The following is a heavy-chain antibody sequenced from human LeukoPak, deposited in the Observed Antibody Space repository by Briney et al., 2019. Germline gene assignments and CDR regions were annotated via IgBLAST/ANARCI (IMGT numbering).Heavy chain of an antibody. CDR1: GFTFNNAW. V-gene: IGHV3-15*01. J-gene: IGHJ5*02. Sequence: GGSLRLSCAASGFTFNNAWMNWVRQAPGKGLEWVGRIKSKNVGGTTDYAAPVKGRFTISRDDSKNTVYLQMNSLKIEDTAVYFCTSHAAFDPWGQGTLVTVSS. CDR2: IKSKNVGGTT. CDR3: TSHAAFDP.